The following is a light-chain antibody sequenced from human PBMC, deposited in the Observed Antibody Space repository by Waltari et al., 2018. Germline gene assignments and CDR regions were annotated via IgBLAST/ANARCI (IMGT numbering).Light chain of an antibody. J-gene: IGKJ4*01. Sequence: VILTQSPATLSLSPGKRAPLSCRASQSVSSYLAWYQQKPGQAPRLLIHSASSRATGIPDRFSGSGSGTEFTLTISSLEPEDVGVYHCYQHSSGLTFGGGTKVEIK. CDR1: QSVSSY. CDR3: YQHSSGLT. CDR2: SAS. V-gene: IGKV3-11*01.